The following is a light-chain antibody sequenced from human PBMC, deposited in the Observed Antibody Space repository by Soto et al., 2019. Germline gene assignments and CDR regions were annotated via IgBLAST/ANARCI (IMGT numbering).Light chain of an antibody. CDR3: QQYNSYMWT. CDR1: QSISSW. J-gene: IGKJ1*01. V-gene: IGKV1-5*01. CDR2: DAS. Sequence: DIQMTQSRATLSASVGDRVTITCRASQSISSWLAWYQQKPGKAPKLLIYDASSLESGVPSRFSGSGSGTEFTLTISSLQPDDFATYYCQQYNSYMWTFGQGTKVEIK.